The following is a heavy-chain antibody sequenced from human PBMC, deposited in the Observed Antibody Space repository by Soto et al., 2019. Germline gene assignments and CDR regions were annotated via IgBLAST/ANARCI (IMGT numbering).Heavy chain of an antibody. CDR1: GYTFTSYG. V-gene: IGHV1-18*01. Sequence: QVQLVQSGAAVKKPGASVKVSCKASGYTFTSYGFSLVRQAPGQGLEWMGWISAYNGNTNYAQKLQGRVTMTTDASTSTAYMALRSLRSDDTAVYYCASYHLNSYYYGMDVWGQGTTVTVSS. CDR2: ISAYNGNT. J-gene: IGHJ6*02. CDR3: ASYHLNSYYYGMDV.